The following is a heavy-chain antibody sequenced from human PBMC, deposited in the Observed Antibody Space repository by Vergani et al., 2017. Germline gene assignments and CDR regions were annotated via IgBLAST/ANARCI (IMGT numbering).Heavy chain of an antibody. D-gene: IGHD2-15*01. Sequence: EVQLLESGGGLVQPGGSLRLSCAASGFNFSRYAMVWVRQVPGKGLEWVSEISRTGGSTYEAESVKGRFSVSRDNAKTTLYLQMNSLRDEDRGVYYCARISGGSAPYLHYWGQGTLVTVAS. CDR2: ISRTGGST. CDR3: ARISGGSAPYLHY. V-gene: IGHV3-23*01. J-gene: IGHJ1*01. CDR1: GFNFSRYA.